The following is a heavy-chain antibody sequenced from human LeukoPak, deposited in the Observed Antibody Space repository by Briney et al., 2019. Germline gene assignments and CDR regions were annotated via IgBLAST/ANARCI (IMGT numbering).Heavy chain of an antibody. CDR1: GFTFSSSA. J-gene: IGHJ4*02. CDR2: ISGSGSGGST. D-gene: IGHD5-18*01. CDR3: ARAKRGYSYGQGPAGY. V-gene: IGHV3-23*01. Sequence: PGGSLRLSCAASGFTFSSSAMSWVRQAPGKGLEWVSNISGSGSGGSTYYADSVKGRFTISRDNSKNTLYLQMNSLRAEDTAVYYCARAKRGYSYGQGPAGYWGQGTLVTVSS.